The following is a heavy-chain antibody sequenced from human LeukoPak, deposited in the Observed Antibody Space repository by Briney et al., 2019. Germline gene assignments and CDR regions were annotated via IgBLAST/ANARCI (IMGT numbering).Heavy chain of an antibody. D-gene: IGHD5-18*01. J-gene: IGHJ5*02. Sequence: GGSLSLSCAASGFTFSSYSMNWVRQAPGKGLEWVSSISSSSSYIYYADSVKGRFTISRDNAKNSLYLQMNSLRAEDTAVYYCARDLTTAMVTPHWFDPWGQGTLVTVSS. V-gene: IGHV3-21*01. CDR1: GFTFSSYS. CDR2: ISSSSSYI. CDR3: ARDLTTAMVTPHWFDP.